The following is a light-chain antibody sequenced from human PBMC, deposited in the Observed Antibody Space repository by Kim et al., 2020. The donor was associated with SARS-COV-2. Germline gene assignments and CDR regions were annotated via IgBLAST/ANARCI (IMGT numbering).Light chain of an antibody. CDR3: QQRSNRPPWT. V-gene: IGKV3-11*01. CDR2: DAS. CDR1: QSVSYF. Sequence: SPGQRATLSCRASQSVSYFLAWYQQKPGQPPRLLIYDASDRATGIPARFSGSGSGTDFTLTISSLEPEDFAMYYCQQRSNRPPWTFGQGTKVDIK. J-gene: IGKJ1*01.